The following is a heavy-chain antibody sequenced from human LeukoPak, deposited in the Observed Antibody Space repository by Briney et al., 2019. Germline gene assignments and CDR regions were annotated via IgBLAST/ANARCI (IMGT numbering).Heavy chain of an antibody. CDR3: ARGGYYDFGRDYYYYMDV. CDR1: GFTFSDYY. D-gene: IGHD3-3*01. J-gene: IGHJ6*03. CDR2: ISSSGSTI. Sequence: SGGSLRLSCAASGFTFSDYYMSWIRRAPGKGLEWVSYISSSGSTIYYADSVKGRFTISRDNAKNSLYLQMNSLRAEDTAVYYCARGGYYDFGRDYYYYMDVWGKGTTVTVSS. V-gene: IGHV3-11*04.